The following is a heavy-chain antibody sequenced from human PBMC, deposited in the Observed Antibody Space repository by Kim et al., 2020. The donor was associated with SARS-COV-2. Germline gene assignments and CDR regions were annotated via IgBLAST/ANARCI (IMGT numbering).Heavy chain of an antibody. J-gene: IGHJ4*02. V-gene: IGHV4-39*01. D-gene: IGHD6-13*01. CDR3: ARHLTGSSWFDY. Sequence: YYTPSLKSRVTISVETSKNQFSLKLSSVTAADTSVFYCARHLTGSSWFDYWGQGTLVTVSS.